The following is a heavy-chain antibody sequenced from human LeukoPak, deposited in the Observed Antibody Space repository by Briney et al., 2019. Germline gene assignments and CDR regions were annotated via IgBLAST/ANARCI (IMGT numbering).Heavy chain of an antibody. J-gene: IGHJ3*02. D-gene: IGHD2-21*01. CDR2: IGPAGDT. CDR3: ARGVVVIAGGLSNAFDI. Sequence: GGSLRLSCAASGFTFSSYDMHWVRQATGKGLEWVSAIGPAGDTYYPASVKGRFTISRENAKNSLYLQMNGLRAGDTAVYYCARGVVVIAGGLSNAFDIWGQGTMVTASS. CDR1: GFTFSSYD. V-gene: IGHV3-13*01.